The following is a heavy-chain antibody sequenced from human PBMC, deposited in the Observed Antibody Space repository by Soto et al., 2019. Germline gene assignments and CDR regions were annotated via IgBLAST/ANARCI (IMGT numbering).Heavy chain of an antibody. CDR2: ISSSGGST. V-gene: IGHV3-23*01. Sequence: GGSLRLSCAASGFTFSSYAMNWVRQAPGKGLEWVSAISSSGGSTYYADSVKGRFTISRDKSKNSLYLQMNSLRAEDTAVYYCAKDIPFEGSGGWRTGVYLDYWGQGTLVTVSS. D-gene: IGHD2-15*01. CDR1: GFTFSSYA. CDR3: AKDIPFEGSGGWRTGVYLDY. J-gene: IGHJ4*02.